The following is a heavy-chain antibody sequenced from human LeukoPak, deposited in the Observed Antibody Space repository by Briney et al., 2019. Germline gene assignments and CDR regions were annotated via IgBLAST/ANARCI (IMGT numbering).Heavy chain of an antibody. V-gene: IGHV3-23*01. CDR2: IGGAGRST. CDR3: AKDSQQLVTGWFDP. CDR1: GFTFNNYA. J-gene: IGHJ5*02. D-gene: IGHD6-13*01. Sequence: GGSLRPSCAASGFTFNNYAMSWVRQAPGKGLEWVSGIGGAGRSTYYADSVKGRFTISRDNSKNTLYLQLNSLRAEDTAVYYCAKDSQQLVTGWFDPWGQGTLVTVSS.